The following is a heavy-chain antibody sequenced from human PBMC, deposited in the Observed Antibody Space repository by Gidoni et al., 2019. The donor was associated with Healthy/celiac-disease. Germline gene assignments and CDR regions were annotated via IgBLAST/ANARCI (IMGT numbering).Heavy chain of an antibody. Sequence: QVQLQQWGAGLLKPSETLSLTCAVYGGSFSGYYWSWIRQPPGKGLEWIVEINHSGSTNYNPSLKSRVTISVDTSKNQFSLKLSSVTAADTAVYYCARVTLRGYSYGYVDYWGQGTLVTVSS. V-gene: IGHV4-34*01. CDR3: ARVTLRGYSYGYVDY. CDR1: GGSFSGYY. CDR2: INHSGST. D-gene: IGHD5-18*01. J-gene: IGHJ4*02.